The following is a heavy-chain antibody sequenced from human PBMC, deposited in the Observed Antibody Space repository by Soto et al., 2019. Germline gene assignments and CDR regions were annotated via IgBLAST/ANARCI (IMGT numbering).Heavy chain of an antibody. D-gene: IGHD3-9*01. CDR2: MHTGGNEK. CDR1: GFTFSYYG. Sequence: QVQLVESGGGVVQPGGSLRLSCAASGFTFSYYGFHWVRQAPGKGLEWVAVMHTGGNEKYYVDSVKGRFTVSRDDSRNMVYLDMSDLRDEDSAEYFCARDADTTGHYSHFDLWGRGALVAVS. V-gene: IGHV3-33*08. CDR3: ARDADTTGHYSHFDL. J-gene: IGHJ4*02.